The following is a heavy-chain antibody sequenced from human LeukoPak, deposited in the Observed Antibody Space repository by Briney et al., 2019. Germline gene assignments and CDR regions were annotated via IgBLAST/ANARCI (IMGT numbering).Heavy chain of an antibody. CDR3: ARDERGVRSGGYYGMDV. CDR2: ISAYNGNT. J-gene: IGHJ6*02. D-gene: IGHD3-10*01. CDR1: GYTSTSYG. V-gene: IGHV1-18*01. Sequence: GASVKVSCKASGYTSTSYGITWVRQAPGQGLEWMGWISAYNGNTNYAQKVQGRVTMTTDTSTSTAYMERRSLRSDDTAVYYCARDERGVRSGGYYGMDVWGQGTTVTVSS.